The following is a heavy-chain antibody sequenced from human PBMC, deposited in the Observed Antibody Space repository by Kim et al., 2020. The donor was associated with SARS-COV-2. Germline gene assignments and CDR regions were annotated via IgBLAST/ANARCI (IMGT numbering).Heavy chain of an antibody. V-gene: IGHV4-34*01. CDR3: ARVGGPKSYYYGSGSYYNGLYYFDY. J-gene: IGHJ4*02. CDR1: GGSFSGYY. Sequence: SETLSLTCAVYGGSFSGYYWSWIRQPPGKGLEWIGEINHSGSTNYNPSLKSRVTISVDTSKNQFSLKLSSVTAADTAVYYCARVGGPKSYYYGSGSYYNGLYYFDYWGQGTLVTVSS. CDR2: INHSGST. D-gene: IGHD3-10*01.